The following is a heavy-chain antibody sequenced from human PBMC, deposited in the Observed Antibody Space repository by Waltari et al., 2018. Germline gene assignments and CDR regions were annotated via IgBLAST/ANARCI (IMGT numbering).Heavy chain of an antibody. CDR2: MYFSGTK. CDR1: GDSIRSHF. D-gene: IGHD3-22*01. J-gene: IGHJ3*02. Sequence: VQLQESGPGLVKPSETLSLRCNVSGDSIRSHFWSWIRQAPGKGLEWIGHMYFSGTKDYNPSLKSRVAISIDTSKNRFSLNLRSVTAADTAIYYCARLPRGSVIIGAFDIWGQGTQVTVSS. CDR3: ARLPRGSVIIGAFDI. V-gene: IGHV4-59*11.